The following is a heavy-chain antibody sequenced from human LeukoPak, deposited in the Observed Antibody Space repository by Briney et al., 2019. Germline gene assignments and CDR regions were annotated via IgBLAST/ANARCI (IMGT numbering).Heavy chain of an antibody. CDR1: GFTVSSNY. D-gene: IGHD2-15*01. Sequence: GGSLRLSCVASGFTVSSNYMSWVRQAPGKGLEWVSAISGSGGSTYYADSVKGRFTISRDNSKNTLYLQMNSLRAEDTAVYYCAKDLGGIVVALGGAFDIWGQGTMVTVSS. CDR2: ISGSGGST. V-gene: IGHV3-23*01. J-gene: IGHJ3*02. CDR3: AKDLGGIVVALGGAFDI.